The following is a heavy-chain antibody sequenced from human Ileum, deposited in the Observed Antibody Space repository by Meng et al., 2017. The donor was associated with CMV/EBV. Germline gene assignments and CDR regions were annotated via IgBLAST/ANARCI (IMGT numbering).Heavy chain of an antibody. Sequence: ASVKVSCKTSGYTFSNNGISWVRQAPGQGLEWMGWISAYNGNTNYAQKFQGRVTMTTDTSTSTGYMELRSLRSDDTAVYYCARIVRWGELSPDYWGLGTRVTVSS. D-gene: IGHD3-16*02. J-gene: IGHJ4*02. V-gene: IGHV1-18*01. CDR2: ISAYNGNT. CDR1: GYTFSNNG. CDR3: ARIVRWGELSPDY.